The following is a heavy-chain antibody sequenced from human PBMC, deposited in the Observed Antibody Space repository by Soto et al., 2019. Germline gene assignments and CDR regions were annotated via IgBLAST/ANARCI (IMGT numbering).Heavy chain of an antibody. CDR3: GRSLFSGYGMDV. V-gene: IGHV3-33*01. CDR1: GFTFSSYG. J-gene: IGHJ6*02. Sequence: QVQLVESGGGVVQPGRSLRLSYAASGFTFSSYGMNWVRQAPGKGLEWVAVIWYDGSNKDYADSVKGRFTVSRDNSKNTLYLQMDSLRAEDTGVYYCGRSLFSGYGMDVWGQGTTVTVS. D-gene: IGHD6-19*01. CDR2: IWYDGSNK.